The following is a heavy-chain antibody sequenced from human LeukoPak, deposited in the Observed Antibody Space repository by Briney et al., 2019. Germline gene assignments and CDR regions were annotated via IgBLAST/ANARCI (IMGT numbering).Heavy chain of an antibody. D-gene: IGHD1-14*01. CDR3: ASITHRRLHLGYFDY. Sequence: SVKVSCKASGGTFSSYAISWVRQAPGQGLEWMGGIIPIFGTANYAQKFQGRVTITADESTSAAYMELSSLRSEDTAVYYCASITHRRLHLGYFDYWGQGTLVTVSS. CDR1: GGTFSSYA. V-gene: IGHV1-69*13. J-gene: IGHJ4*02. CDR2: IIPIFGTA.